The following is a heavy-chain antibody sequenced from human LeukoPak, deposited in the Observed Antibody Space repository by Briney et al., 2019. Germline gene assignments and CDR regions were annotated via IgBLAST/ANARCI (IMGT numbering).Heavy chain of an antibody. V-gene: IGHV3-30-3*01. CDR3: ARDWAPIDY. Sequence: GGSLRLSCAASGFTFSSYAMHWVRQAPGKGLEWVAVISYDGSNKYYADSVKGRFTISRDNSKNTLYLQMNSLRAEDTAVYYCARDWAPIDYWGQGTLVTVSS. CDR1: GFTFSSYA. D-gene: IGHD7-27*01. CDR2: ISYDGSNK. J-gene: IGHJ4*02.